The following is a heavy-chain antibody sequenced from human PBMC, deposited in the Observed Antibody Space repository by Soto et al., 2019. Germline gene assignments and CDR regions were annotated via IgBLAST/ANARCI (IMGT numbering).Heavy chain of an antibody. CDR3: ARREYYYDSSGVSGMDV. CDR1: GDSVSSNSAA. D-gene: IGHD3-22*01. J-gene: IGHJ6*02. Sequence: SQTLSLTCVISGDSVSSNSAAWNWIRQSPSRGLEWLGRTYYRSKWYNDYAVSVKSRITINPDTSKNQFSLQLNSVTPEDTAVYYCARREYYYDSSGVSGMDVWGQGTTVTV. CDR2: TYYRSKWYN. V-gene: IGHV6-1*01.